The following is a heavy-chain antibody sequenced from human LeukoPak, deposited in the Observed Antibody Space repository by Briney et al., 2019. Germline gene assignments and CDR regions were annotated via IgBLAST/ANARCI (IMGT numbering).Heavy chain of an antibody. J-gene: IGHJ3*01. D-gene: IGHD4-23*01. CDR3: ARDAVVGTGIAFDV. CDR2: IIVGNGNT. Sequence: ASVKVSCKASGYTFTSYDMYWVRQAPGQRLEWMGWIIVGNGNTKYSQKFQDRVIITTDTSASTVYMELSSLGSEDTAVYYCARDAVVGTGIAFDVWGQGTMVTVSA. CDR1: GYTFTSYD. V-gene: IGHV1-3*01.